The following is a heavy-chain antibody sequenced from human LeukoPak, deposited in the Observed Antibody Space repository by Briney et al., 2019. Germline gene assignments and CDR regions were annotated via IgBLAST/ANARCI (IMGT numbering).Heavy chain of an antibody. J-gene: IGHJ4*02. V-gene: IGHV3-74*01. CDR1: GFTFSSYW. CDR3: ARALDGDPVWAEY. D-gene: IGHD4-17*01. Sequence: PGGSLRLSCAASGFTFSSYWMNWVRQAPGKGLVWVSKINTDGSRTTYADSVEGRFTVSRDNAKNTLYLQLNSLTAEDAAEYYCARALDGDPVWAEYWGQGTLVTVSS. CDR2: INTDGSRT.